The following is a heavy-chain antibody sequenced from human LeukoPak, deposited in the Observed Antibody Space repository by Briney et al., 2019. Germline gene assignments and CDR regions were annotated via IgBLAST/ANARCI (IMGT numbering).Heavy chain of an antibody. CDR2: LYPGDSNT. Sequence: GESLKISCKGSGYSFTNYWLGWVRQMPETGLEWMGILYPGDSNTRYNPSFQGQVTFSADKSVNTAYLQWSSLKASDTAIYYCARLSITTALRLYYFDYWGQGTLVTVRS. CDR3: ARLSITTALRLYYFDY. J-gene: IGHJ4*02. D-gene: IGHD4-11*01. V-gene: IGHV5-51*01. CDR1: GYSFTNYW.